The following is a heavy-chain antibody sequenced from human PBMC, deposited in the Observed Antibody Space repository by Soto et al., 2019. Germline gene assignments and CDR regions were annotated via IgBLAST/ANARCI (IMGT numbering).Heavy chain of an antibody. J-gene: IGHJ3*02. D-gene: IGHD3-22*01. Sequence: SQTLSLTCTVSGGSISSYYWSWIRQPPGKGLEWIGYIYYSGSTYYNLSLKSRVTISVDTSKNQFSLKLSSVTAADTAVYYCARDLRYYYDSSGSLDIWGQGTMVTVSS. CDR3: ARDLRYYYDSSGSLDI. CDR2: IYYSGST. V-gene: IGHV4-59*06. CDR1: GGSISSYY.